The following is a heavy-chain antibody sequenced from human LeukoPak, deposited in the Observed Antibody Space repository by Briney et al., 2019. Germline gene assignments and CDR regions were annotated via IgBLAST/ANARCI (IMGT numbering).Heavy chain of an antibody. Sequence: SETLSLTCTVSGGSISSYYWSWIRQPPGKGLEWIGYIYYSGSTNYNPSLKSRVTISVDTSKNQFSLKLSSVTAADTAVYYCARSRSQRYYYGTTEGNFDIWGQGTMVTVSS. D-gene: IGHD3-10*01. CDR3: ARSRSQRYYYGTTEGNFDI. V-gene: IGHV4-59*08. CDR2: IYYSGST. J-gene: IGHJ3*02. CDR1: GGSISSYY.